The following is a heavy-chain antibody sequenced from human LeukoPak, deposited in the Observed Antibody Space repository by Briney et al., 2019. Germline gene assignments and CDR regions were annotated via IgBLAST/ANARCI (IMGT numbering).Heavy chain of an antibody. CDR1: GGSFSGDY. V-gene: IGHV4-34*01. D-gene: IGHD3-10*01. Sequence: PSETLSLTCAVYGGSFSGDYWSWIRQPPGTGLEWIGEINHSGSTNYNPSLKSRVTISVDTSKNQFSLKLSSVTAADTAVYYCARGGDMVRGVIPLDYWGQGTLVTVSS. J-gene: IGHJ4*02. CDR3: ARGGDMVRGVIPLDY. CDR2: INHSGST.